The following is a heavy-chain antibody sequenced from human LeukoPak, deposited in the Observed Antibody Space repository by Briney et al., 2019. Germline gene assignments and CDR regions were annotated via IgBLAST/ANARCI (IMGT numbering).Heavy chain of an antibody. CDR3: ARDLDIVVVPAANQGDFDY. J-gene: IGHJ4*02. D-gene: IGHD2-2*01. Sequence: PGRSLRLSCAASAFTFSSYAMRWVRPAPGRGLEWVSYISSSSSTIYYADCVNGRFTISRDNAKNSLYLQMNSLRAEDTAVYYCARDLDIVVVPAANQGDFDYWGQGTLVTVSS. CDR2: ISSSSSTI. V-gene: IGHV3-48*01. CDR1: AFTFSSYA.